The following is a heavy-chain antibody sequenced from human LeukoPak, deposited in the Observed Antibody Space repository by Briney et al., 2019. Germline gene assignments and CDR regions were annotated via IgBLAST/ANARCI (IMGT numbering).Heavy chain of an antibody. CDR3: ARASGDIVETATMGSY. Sequence: PGGSLRLSCTASGFSFSNHYMRWIRQAPGKGLEWVANINEDGSNKWHLGSVKGRFTVSRDNARDSLYLQMNSLRVGDTAVYYCARASGDIVETATMGSYWGQGTLVTVSS. CDR2: INEDGSNK. D-gene: IGHD5-18*01. J-gene: IGHJ4*02. V-gene: IGHV3-7*01. CDR1: GFSFSNHY.